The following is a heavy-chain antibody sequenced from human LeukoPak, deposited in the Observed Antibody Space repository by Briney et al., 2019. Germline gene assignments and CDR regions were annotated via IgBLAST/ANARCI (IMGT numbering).Heavy chain of an antibody. CDR1: GFTFSSYG. J-gene: IGHJ4*02. D-gene: IGHD6-19*01. V-gene: IGHV3-30*18. Sequence: PGGSLRLSCAASGFTFSSYGMHWVRQAPGKGLEWVAVISYDGSNKYYADSVKGRFTISRDNSKNTLYLQMNSLRAEDTAVYYCAKDFGSGWNFDYWGQGTLVTVSS. CDR2: ISYDGSNK. CDR3: AKDFGSGWNFDY.